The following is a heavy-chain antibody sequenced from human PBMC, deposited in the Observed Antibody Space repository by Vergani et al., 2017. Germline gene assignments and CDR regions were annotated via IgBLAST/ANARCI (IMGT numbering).Heavy chain of an antibody. CDR1: GFTVSSNY. CDR3: AREETWFRDMDYYYYVMDV. Sequence: EVQLVESGGGLVQPGGSLRLSCAASGFTVSSNYMSWVRQAPGKGLEWVSVIYNGGSTYYADSVKGRFTISRDNSTNTLYLQMNSQRAEDTAVYYCAREETWFRDMDYYYYVMDVWGQGNTVTVSS. V-gene: IGHV3-66*02. CDR2: IYNGGST. J-gene: IGHJ6*02. D-gene: IGHD3-10*01.